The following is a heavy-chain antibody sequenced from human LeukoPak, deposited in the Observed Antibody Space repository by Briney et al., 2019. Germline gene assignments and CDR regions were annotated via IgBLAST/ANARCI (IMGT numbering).Heavy chain of an antibody. V-gene: IGHV5-51*01. D-gene: IGHD5/OR15-5a*01. CDR2: IYPGDSDT. J-gene: IGHJ5*02. CDR3: ARQIGSTLRPYNWFDP. Sequence: GESLKISCKGSGYSFTSYWIGWVRQMPGKGLEWMGIIYPGDSDTRYSPSFQGQVTISADKSISTAYLQCSSLEASDTAMYYCARQIGSTLRPYNWFDPWGQGTLVTVSS. CDR1: GYSFTSYW.